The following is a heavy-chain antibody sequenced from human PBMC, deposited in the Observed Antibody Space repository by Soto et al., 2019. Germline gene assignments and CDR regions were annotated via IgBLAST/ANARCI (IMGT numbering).Heavy chain of an antibody. CDR1: GYTFTGYY. Sequence: ASVKVSCKASGYTFTGYYIDWVRQAPGQGLEWMGWINPNSGGTNYAQKLQGRVTMTRDTSIRTAYMELSRLRSDDTAVYYCARKARYCRGGSCYSYFDYWGQGTLVTAPQ. V-gene: IGHV1-2*02. CDR2: INPNSGGT. J-gene: IGHJ4*02. CDR3: ARKARYCRGGSCYSYFDY. D-gene: IGHD2-15*01.